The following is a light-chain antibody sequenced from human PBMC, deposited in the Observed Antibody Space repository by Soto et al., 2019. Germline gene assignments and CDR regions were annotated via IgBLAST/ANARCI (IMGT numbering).Light chain of an antibody. CDR3: CSYAGSSTYVV. CDR2: EGS. V-gene: IGLV2-23*01. J-gene: IGLJ2*01. Sequence: QSALTQPASVSGSPGQSITISCTGTSSDLGSYTLVSWYQQHPGKAPKLMIYEGSKRPLGVANRYSGSKSGNTASVTIAGLQSEDEADYCCCSYAGSSTYVVFGGGTKLTVL. CDR1: SSDLGSYTL.